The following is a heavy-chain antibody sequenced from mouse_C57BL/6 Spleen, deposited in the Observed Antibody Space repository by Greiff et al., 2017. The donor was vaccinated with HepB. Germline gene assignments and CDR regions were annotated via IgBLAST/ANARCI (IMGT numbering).Heavy chain of an antibody. CDR3: ATYYSNYYYAMDY. J-gene: IGHJ4*01. Sequence: VQLKESGAELVKPGASVKLSCTASGFNIKDYYMHWVKQRTEQGLEWIGRIDPEDGETKYAPKFQGKATITADTSSNTAYLQLSSLTSEDTAVYYCATYYSNYYYAMDYWGQGTSVTVSS. D-gene: IGHD2-5*01. V-gene: IGHV14-2*01. CDR2: IDPEDGET. CDR1: GFNIKDYY.